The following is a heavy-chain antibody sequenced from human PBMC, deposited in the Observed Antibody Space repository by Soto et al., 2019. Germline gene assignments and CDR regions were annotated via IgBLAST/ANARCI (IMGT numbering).Heavy chain of an antibody. CDR2: ISGSGIGT. J-gene: IGHJ4*02. CDR3: AKHYGDYVGFDY. CDR1: GFTFRSYA. V-gene: IGHV3-23*01. Sequence: EVQLLESGGGLVQSGGSLRLSCAASGFTFRSYAMSRVRQAPGKGLEWVSAISGSGIGTYYADSVKGRFTISRDNSKNTLNLQMNSLRAEDTAIYYCAKHYGDYVGFDYWGQGTLVTVSS. D-gene: IGHD4-17*01.